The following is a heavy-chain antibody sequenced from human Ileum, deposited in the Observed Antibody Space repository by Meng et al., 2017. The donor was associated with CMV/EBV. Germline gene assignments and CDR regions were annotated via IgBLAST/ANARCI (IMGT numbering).Heavy chain of an antibody. CDR2: ISPSSGYI. J-gene: IGHJ4*02. D-gene: IGHD2-15*01. Sequence: ASGFTFSSYSLNWVRQAPGKGLEWVSSISPSSGYIYYADSVKGRFTISRDNAKNAVYLHMNSLRAEDKAVYYCARAAYCGRGSCYFDFWGQGTLVTVSS. V-gene: IGHV3-21*06. CDR3: ARAAYCGRGSCYFDF. CDR1: GFTFSSYS.